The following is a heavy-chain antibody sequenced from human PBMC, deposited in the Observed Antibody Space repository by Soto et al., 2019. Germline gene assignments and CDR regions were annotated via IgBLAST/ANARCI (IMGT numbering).Heavy chain of an antibody. CDR1: GASMSTYY. CDR3: VGAEGDYGDYAESWFDP. D-gene: IGHD4-17*01. V-gene: IGHV4-59*12. CDR2: IYYSGNT. J-gene: IGHJ5*02. Sequence: VQLQESGPGLVKPSETLSLTCTVSGASMSTYYWSWIRQTPGKGLEWIGFIYYSGNTQYNPSLKSRVTLSLATTQVSLKLSSVTAADTAVYFCVGAEGDYGDYAESWFDPWGQGTLVTVSS.